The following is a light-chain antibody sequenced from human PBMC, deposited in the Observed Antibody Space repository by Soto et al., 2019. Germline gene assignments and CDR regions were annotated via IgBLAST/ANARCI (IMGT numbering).Light chain of an antibody. J-gene: IGKJ4*01. CDR2: AAS. V-gene: IGKV1-39*01. Sequence: DIQMTQSPSSLSASVGDRVTITCRARQTISGYLNWYQQKPGKAPQLLIYAASYLGNGSPSRFRGSRSGTYFTLPITRLQPEDLATNFWKKSYTTPLTFGGGTKLAIK. CDR3: KKSYTTPLT. CDR1: QTISGY.